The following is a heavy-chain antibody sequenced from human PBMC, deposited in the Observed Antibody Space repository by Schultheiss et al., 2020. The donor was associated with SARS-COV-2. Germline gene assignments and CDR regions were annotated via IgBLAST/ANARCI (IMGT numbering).Heavy chain of an antibody. CDR1: GYSFTGYY. CDR3: ARDETGVRLGELSLLPFDY. CDR2: INPNSGGT. Sequence: GGSLRLSCKGSGYSFTGYYMHWVRQAPGQGLEWMGWINPNSGGTNYAQKFQGGVTMTRDTSISTAYMELSRLRSDDTAVYYCARDETGVRLGELSLLPFDYWGQGTLVTVSS. J-gene: IGHJ4*02. V-gene: IGHV1-2*02. D-gene: IGHD3-16*02.